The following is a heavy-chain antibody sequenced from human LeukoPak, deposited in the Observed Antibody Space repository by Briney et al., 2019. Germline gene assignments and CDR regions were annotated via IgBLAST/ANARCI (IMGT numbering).Heavy chain of an antibody. CDR2: IYYSGST. CDR1: GGSVSSGSYY. Sequence: SETLSLTCTVPGGSVSSGSYYWSWIRQPPGKGLEWIGYIYYSGSTNYNPSLKSRVTISVDTSKNQFSLKLSSVTAADTAVYYCARDFHDSSDNWGQGTTVTVSS. V-gene: IGHV4-61*01. D-gene: IGHD3-3*01. J-gene: IGHJ6*02. CDR3: ARDFHDSSDN.